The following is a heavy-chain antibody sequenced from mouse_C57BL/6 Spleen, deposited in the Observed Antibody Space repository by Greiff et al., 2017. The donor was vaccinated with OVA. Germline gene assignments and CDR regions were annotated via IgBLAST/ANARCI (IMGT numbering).Heavy chain of an antibody. CDR1: GFSFNTYA. CDR2: IRSKSNNYAT. Sequence: GGGLVQPKGSLKLSCAASGFSFNTYAMNWVRQAPGKGLEWVARIRSKSNNYATYYADSVKDRFTISRDDSESMLYLQMNNLKTEDTAMYYCVRRLGDRYFDVWGTGTTVTVSS. CDR3: VRRLGDRYFDV. D-gene: IGHD2-4*01. V-gene: IGHV10-1*01. J-gene: IGHJ1*03.